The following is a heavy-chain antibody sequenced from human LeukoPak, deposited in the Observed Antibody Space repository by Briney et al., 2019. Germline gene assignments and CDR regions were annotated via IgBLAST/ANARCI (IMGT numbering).Heavy chain of an antibody. D-gene: IGHD3-3*01. CDR3: ATAPIYDFWSGLYYFDY. Sequence: GASVKVSCKVSGYTLTELSMHWVRRAPGKGREWMGGFDLEDGETIYAQKFQGRVTMTEDTSTDTAYMELSSLRSEDTAVYYCATAPIYDFWSGLYYFDYWGQGTLVTVSS. CDR1: GYTLTELS. J-gene: IGHJ4*02. V-gene: IGHV1-24*01. CDR2: FDLEDGET.